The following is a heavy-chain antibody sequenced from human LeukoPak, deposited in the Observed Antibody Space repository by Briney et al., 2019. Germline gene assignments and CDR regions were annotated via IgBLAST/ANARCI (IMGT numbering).Heavy chain of an antibody. D-gene: IGHD2-2*01. Sequence: GGSLRLSCAASGFTFSSYEMNWVRQPPGKGLEWVSYISSSGSTIYYADSVKGRFTISRDNAKNSLYLQMNSLRAEDTAVYYCARDRIVVPAVPFDYWGQGTLVTVSS. CDR3: ARDRIVVPAVPFDY. V-gene: IGHV3-48*03. CDR1: GFTFSSYE. J-gene: IGHJ4*02. CDR2: ISSSGSTI.